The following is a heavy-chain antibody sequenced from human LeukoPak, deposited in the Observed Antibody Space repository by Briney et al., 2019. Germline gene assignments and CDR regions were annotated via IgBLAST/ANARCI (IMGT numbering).Heavy chain of an antibody. Sequence: SVKVSCKASGGTFSSYAISWVRQAPGQGLEWVGRIIPILGIANYAQKLQGRVTITADKSTSTAYMELSSLRSEDTAVYYCARDRSTNDYYYYYGMDVWGQGTTVTVSS. D-gene: IGHD1-26*01. V-gene: IGHV1-69*04. CDR1: GGTFSSYA. CDR3: ARDRSTNDYYYYYGMDV. J-gene: IGHJ6*02. CDR2: IIPILGIA.